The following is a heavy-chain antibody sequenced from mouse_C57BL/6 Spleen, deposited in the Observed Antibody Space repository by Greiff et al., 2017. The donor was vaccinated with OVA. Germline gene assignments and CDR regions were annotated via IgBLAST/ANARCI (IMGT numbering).Heavy chain of an antibody. CDR2: IDPSDSYT. CDR3: ARTGYSNPAWFAY. V-gene: IGHV1-50*01. CDR1: GYTFTSYW. Sequence: VQLQQSGAELVKPGASVKLSCKASGYTFTSYWMQWVKQRPGQGLEWIGEIDPSDSYTNYNQKFKGKATLTVDTSSSTAYMQLSSLTSEDSAVYYCARTGYSNPAWFAYWGQGTLVTVSA. D-gene: IGHD2-5*01. J-gene: IGHJ3*01.